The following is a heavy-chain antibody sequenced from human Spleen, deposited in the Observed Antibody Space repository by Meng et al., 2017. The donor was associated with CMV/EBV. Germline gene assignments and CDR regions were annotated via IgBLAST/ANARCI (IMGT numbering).Heavy chain of an antibody. CDR1: GFTFRNSA. CDR2: IRNDGTNK. V-gene: IGHV3-30*02. D-gene: IGHD5-18*01. CDR3: AKDLRSGFSYGLEY. J-gene: IGHJ4*02. Sequence: GGSLRLSCAASGFTFRNSAMHWVRQAPGKGLEWVSFIRNDGTNKYYADSVKGRFTISRDNSNNMLYLQMNSLRTEDTALFYCAKDLRSGFSYGLEYWGQGTPVTVSS.